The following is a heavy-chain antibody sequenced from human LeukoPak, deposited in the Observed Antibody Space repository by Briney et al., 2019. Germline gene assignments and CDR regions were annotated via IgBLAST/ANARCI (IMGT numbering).Heavy chain of an antibody. D-gene: IGHD1-26*01. CDR2: INHSGST. CDR1: GGSFSGYY. V-gene: IGHV4-34*01. J-gene: IGHJ3*02. CDR3: ARDYHAFDI. Sequence: PSETLSLTCAVYGGSFSGYYWSWIRQTPGKGLEWIGEINHSGSTNYNPSLKSRVTISVGTSKNQFSLKLSSVTAADTAVYYCARDYHAFDIWGQGTMVTVSS.